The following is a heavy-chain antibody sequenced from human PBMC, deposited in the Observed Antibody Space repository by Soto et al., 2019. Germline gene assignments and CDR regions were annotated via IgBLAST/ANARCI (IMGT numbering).Heavy chain of an antibody. Sequence: QVQLVQSGAEVRRPGSSVKVSCKSSGESFSDFAISWVRQAPGKGLEWMGSIIPVSGTPNYAQRFQGRVLITADVSTKTAYMDLTNLRYEDTAVYYCAITPGGSHHALYLMDVWGQGTTVTVSS. CDR3: AITPGGSHHALYLMDV. CDR1: GESFSDFA. D-gene: IGHD3-10*01. CDR2: IIPVSGTP. J-gene: IGHJ6*02. V-gene: IGHV1-69*18.